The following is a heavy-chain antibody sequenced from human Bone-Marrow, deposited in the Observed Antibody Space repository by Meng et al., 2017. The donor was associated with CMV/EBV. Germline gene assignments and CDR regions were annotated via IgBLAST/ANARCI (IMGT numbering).Heavy chain of an antibody. V-gene: IGHV3-30*02. CDR3: AKLVYYGSGSNY. D-gene: IGHD3-10*01. Sequence: GESLKISCAASGFSFSSYGMHWVRRAPGKGLEWLSFIRFDGSHKFYSDSVKGRFTISRDNSNNTVYLQMNSLRVEDTALYYCAKLVYYGSGSNYWGQGTLVTVSS. CDR2: IRFDGSHK. J-gene: IGHJ4*02. CDR1: GFSFSSYG.